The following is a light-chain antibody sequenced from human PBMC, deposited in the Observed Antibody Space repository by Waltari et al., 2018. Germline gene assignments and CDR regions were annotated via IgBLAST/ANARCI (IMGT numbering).Light chain of an antibody. V-gene: IGKV3-11*01. J-gene: IGKJ4*01. CDR1: QSVSSY. CDR3: QRRSNWPPT. CDR2: DAS. Sequence: ETVLTQSPATLSLSPGERATLPCRASQSVSSYLAWYQQKPGQAPRLLIYDASNRATGIPARFSGSGSGTDFTLTISSLEPEDFAVYYCQRRSNWPPTFGGGTKVEIK.